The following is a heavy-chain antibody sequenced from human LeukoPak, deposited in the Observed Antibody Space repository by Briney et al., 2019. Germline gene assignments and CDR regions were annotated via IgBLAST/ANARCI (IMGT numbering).Heavy chain of an antibody. CDR2: ISYDGSNK. D-gene: IGHD4-17*01. V-gene: IGHV3-30*04. Sequence: PGGSLRLSCAASGFTFSSYAMHWVRQAPGKGLEWVAAISYDGSNKYYADSVKGRFTISRDNSKNTLYLQMNSLRAEDTAVYYCARHYGITLHDYGDLGWFDPWGQGTLVTVSS. CDR1: GFTFSSYA. CDR3: ARHYGITLHDYGDLGWFDP. J-gene: IGHJ5*02.